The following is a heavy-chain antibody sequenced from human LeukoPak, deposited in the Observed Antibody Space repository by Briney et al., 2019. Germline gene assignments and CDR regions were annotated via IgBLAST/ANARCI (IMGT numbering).Heavy chain of an antibody. CDR1: GFTFSSYG. CDR2: ISYDGSNK. D-gene: IGHD6-19*01. Sequence: GGSLRLSCAASGFTFSSYGMHWVPQAPGKGVEWVAVISYDGSNKYYADSVKGRFTISRDTSKNTLYLQMNSLRAEDTAVYYCAKDGQEAGPDYWGQGTLVTVSS. V-gene: IGHV3-30*18. J-gene: IGHJ4*02. CDR3: AKDGQEAGPDY.